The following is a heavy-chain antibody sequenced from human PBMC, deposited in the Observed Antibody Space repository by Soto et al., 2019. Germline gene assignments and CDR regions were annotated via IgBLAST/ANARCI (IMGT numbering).Heavy chain of an antibody. D-gene: IGHD4-17*01. Sequence: PGGSLGLSCAASGFTFSSYSMNWVRQAPGKGLEWVSYISSSSSTIYYADSVKGRFTISRDNAKNSLYLQMNSLRAEDTAVYYCARIGRLRWGDYWGQGTLVTVSS. CDR3: ARIGRLRWGDY. V-gene: IGHV3-48*01. CDR1: GFTFSSYS. CDR2: ISSSSSTI. J-gene: IGHJ4*02.